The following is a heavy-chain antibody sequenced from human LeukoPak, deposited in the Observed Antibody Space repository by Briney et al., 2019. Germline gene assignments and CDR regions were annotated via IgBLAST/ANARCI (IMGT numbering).Heavy chain of an antibody. CDR1: GYTFTGYY. CDR2: INPNSGGT. Sequence: ASVKVSCKASGYTFTGYYMHWVRQAPGQGLEWMGWINPNSGGTNYAQKFQGRVTMTRDTSISTAYMELSRLRSDDTAVYYCAQGYYYDSSGYQIQHWGQGTLVTVSS. V-gene: IGHV1-2*02. J-gene: IGHJ1*01. CDR3: AQGYYYDSSGYQIQH. D-gene: IGHD3-22*01.